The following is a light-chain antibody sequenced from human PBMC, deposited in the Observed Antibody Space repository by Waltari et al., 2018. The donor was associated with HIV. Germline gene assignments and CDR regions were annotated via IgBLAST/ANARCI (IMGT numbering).Light chain of an antibody. V-gene: IGKV3-11*01. CDR3: QQRSNWPPT. Sequence: EIVLTQSPATLSLSPGERATISCRASQSVSSYLAVYQQKPGQAPRLLMYDASNRATGIPARFSGSGSGTDFTLTISSLDPEDFAVYYCQQRSNWPPTFGPWTKVDIK. CDR2: DAS. J-gene: IGKJ3*01. CDR1: QSVSSY.